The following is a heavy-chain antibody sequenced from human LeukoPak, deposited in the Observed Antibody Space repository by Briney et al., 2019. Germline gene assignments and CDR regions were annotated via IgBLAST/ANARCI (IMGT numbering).Heavy chain of an antibody. D-gene: IGHD2-8*01. Sequence: PGGSLRLSCAASGFTFSTYAMNWVRQAPGKGLEWVSSISITSSHIYYAASVEGRFTVSRDNAKNSLYLQLNSLRAEDTALYYCARGDNVVQRNDALDVWGQGTMVSVSS. CDR1: GFTFSTYA. V-gene: IGHV3-21*01. J-gene: IGHJ3*01. CDR2: ISITSSHI. CDR3: ARGDNVVQRNDALDV.